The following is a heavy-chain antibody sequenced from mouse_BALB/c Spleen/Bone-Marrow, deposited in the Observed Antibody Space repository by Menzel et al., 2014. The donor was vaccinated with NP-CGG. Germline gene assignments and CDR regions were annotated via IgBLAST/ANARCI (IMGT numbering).Heavy chain of an antibody. V-gene: IGHV5-17*02. CDR1: GFTFSNFG. CDR2: ISSGSSTI. Sequence: EVQLVESGGGLVQPGGSRKLSCAASGFTFSNFGMHWVAYISSGSSTIYYADTVKGRFTISRDNPKNTLFLQMTSLRSDDTAMYYCARRASPTGPMDYGGQGTSVTVAS. J-gene: IGHJ4*01. CDR3: ARRASPTGPMDY. D-gene: IGHD1-1*01.